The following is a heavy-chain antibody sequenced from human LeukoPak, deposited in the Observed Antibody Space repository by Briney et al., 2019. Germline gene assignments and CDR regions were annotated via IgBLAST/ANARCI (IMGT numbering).Heavy chain of an antibody. CDR2: IYYSGST. CDR1: GGSISSGGYY. D-gene: IGHD5-18*01. Sequence: SQTLSLTCTVSGGSISSGGYYWSWIRQHPGKGLEWIGYIYYSGSTYYNPSLKGRVTISVDTSKNQFSLKLSSVTAADTAVYYCARDQDTAMVSLDYWGPGTLVTVSS. V-gene: IGHV4-31*03. J-gene: IGHJ4*02. CDR3: ARDQDTAMVSLDY.